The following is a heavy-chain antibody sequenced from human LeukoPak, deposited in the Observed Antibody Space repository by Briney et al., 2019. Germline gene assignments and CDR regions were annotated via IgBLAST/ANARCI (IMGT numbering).Heavy chain of an antibody. Sequence: TGGSLRLSCEDSGFTFRSYEMNWVRQAPGKGLEWIAYLSSSGSAFSYADSVKGRFTIARDNAKNSVYLEMNSLRPEDTAVYYCARDGVTRPDSSSLIYYYYMDVWGKGTTVTVSS. CDR1: GFTFRSYE. J-gene: IGHJ6*03. CDR2: LSSSGSAF. V-gene: IGHV3-48*03. D-gene: IGHD6-6*01. CDR3: ARDGVTRPDSSSLIYYYYMDV.